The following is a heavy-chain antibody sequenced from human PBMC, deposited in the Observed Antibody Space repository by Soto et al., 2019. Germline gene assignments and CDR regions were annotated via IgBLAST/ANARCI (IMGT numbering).Heavy chain of an antibody. D-gene: IGHD2-2*01. CDR3: ASSSEPKVHYYYGMDV. CDR2: INAGNGNT. Sequence: GASVKVSCKASGYTFTSYAMHWVRQAPGQRLEWMGWINAGNGNTNYSQKFQGRVTITRDTSASTAYMELSSLRSEDTAVYYCASSSEPKVHYYYGMDVWGQGTTVTLSS. J-gene: IGHJ6*02. CDR1: GYTFTSYA. V-gene: IGHV1-3*01.